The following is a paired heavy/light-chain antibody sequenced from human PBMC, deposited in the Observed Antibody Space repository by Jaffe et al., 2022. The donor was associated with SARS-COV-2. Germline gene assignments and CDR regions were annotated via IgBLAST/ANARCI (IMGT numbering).Heavy chain of an antibody. D-gene: IGHD2-15*01. CDR3: ARDPVGSGGTCYQFDH. Sequence: EVQLVESGGGLVKPGGSLRLSCAASGFSFSTYSMNWVRQAPGKGLEWVASISGSSSHIYYADSVKGRFTISRDNANNSLYLQMNSLRAEDTAVYYCARDPVGSGGTCYQFDHWGQGTLVTVSS. V-gene: IGHV3-21*01. CDR1: GFSFSTYS. CDR2: ISGSSSHI. J-gene: IGHJ4*02.
Light chain of an antibody. CDR1: HSLGTT. Sequence: EIVLTQSPATLSLSPGERATLSCGASHSLGTTLAWYQQKPGQAPRLLIYGASTRATGIPARFSGSGSGTKFTLTISSLQSEDFAVYYCQQYNNWPPYTFGQGTKLEIK. J-gene: IGKJ2*01. V-gene: IGKV3-15*01. CDR2: GAS. CDR3: QQYNNWPPYT.